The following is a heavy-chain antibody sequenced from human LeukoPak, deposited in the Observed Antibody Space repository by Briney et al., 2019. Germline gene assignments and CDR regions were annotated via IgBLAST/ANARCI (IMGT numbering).Heavy chain of an antibody. V-gene: IGHV3-48*01. CDR3: ARDAVWGYYDSSGYYPLDY. Sequence: GGSLRLSCAASGFTFSSYEMNWVRQAPGEGLEWVSYISSSSSTIYYADSVKGRFTISRDNAKNSLYLQMNSLRAEDTAVYYCARDAVWGYYDSSGYYPLDYWGQGTLVTVSS. D-gene: IGHD3-22*01. CDR1: GFTFSSYE. J-gene: IGHJ4*02. CDR2: ISSSSSTI.